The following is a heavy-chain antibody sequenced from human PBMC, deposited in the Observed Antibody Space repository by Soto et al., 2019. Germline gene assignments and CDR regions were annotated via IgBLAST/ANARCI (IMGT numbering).Heavy chain of an antibody. Sequence: GGSLRLSCAASGFTFSSYAMHWVRQAPGKGLEWVAVISYDGSNKYYADSVKGRFTISRDNSKNTLYLQMNSLRAEDTAVYYCAREYSNSGSYGFYYYGMDVWGQCTTVTVSS. CDR3: AREYSNSGSYGFYYYGMDV. J-gene: IGHJ6*02. CDR1: GFTFSSYA. V-gene: IGHV3-30-3*01. CDR2: ISYDGSNK. D-gene: IGHD1-26*01.